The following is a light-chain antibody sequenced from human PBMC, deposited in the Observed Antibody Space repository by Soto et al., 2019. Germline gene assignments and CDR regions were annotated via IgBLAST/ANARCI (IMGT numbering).Light chain of an antibody. CDR2: GAS. V-gene: IGKV3-20*01. J-gene: IGKJ1*01. Sequence: EIVLTQSPGTLSLSPGERATLSCRASQSVSSSYLAWYQQKPGQAPRLLFYGASRRATGIPDRFSGSGSGTDFTLTISRLEPEEFAVYYCQQNGSSPATFGQGTKVESK. CDR1: QSVSSSY. CDR3: QQNGSSPAT.